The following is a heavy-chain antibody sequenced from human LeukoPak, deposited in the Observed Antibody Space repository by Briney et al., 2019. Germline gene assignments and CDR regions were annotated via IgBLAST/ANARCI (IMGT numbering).Heavy chain of an antibody. J-gene: IGHJ4*02. CDR3: ARDLGNYYDSGGFDY. D-gene: IGHD3-22*01. CDR1: GFTFSSYS. V-gene: IGHV3-30*03. CDR2: ISYDGSNK. Sequence: PGGSLRLSCAASGFTFSSYSMNWVRQAPGKGLEWVAVISYDGSNKYYADSVKGRFTISRDNSKNTLYLQMNSLRAEDTAVYYCARDLGNYYDSGGFDYWGQGTLVTVSS.